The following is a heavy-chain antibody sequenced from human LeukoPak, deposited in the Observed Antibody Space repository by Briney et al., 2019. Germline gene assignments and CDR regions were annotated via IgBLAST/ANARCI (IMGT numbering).Heavy chain of an antibody. CDR3: AKEGYSSGWYRRHYYYYYMDV. D-gene: IGHD6-19*01. V-gene: IGHV3-20*04. Sequence: GGSLRLSCAASGFTFDDYGMSWVRQAPGKGLEWVSGINWNGGSTGYADSVKGRFTISRDNSKNTLYLQMNSLRAEDTAVYYCAKEGYSSGWYRRHYYYYYMDVWGKGTTVTASS. CDR1: GFTFDDYG. J-gene: IGHJ6*03. CDR2: INWNGGST.